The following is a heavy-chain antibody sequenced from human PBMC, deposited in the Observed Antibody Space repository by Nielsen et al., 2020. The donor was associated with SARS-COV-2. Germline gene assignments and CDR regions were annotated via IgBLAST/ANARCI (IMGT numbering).Heavy chain of an antibody. CDR1: GYSFTSYW. V-gene: IGHV5-10-1*01. CDR3: ARRPTVGAIGELLNDAFDI. J-gene: IGHJ3*02. CDR2: IDPSDSYT. D-gene: IGHD3-10*01. Sequence: GGSLRLSCKGSGYSFTSYWISWVRQMPGKGLEWMGRIDPSDSYTNYSPSFQGHVTISADKSISTAYLQWSSLKASDTAMYYCARRPTVGAIGELLNDAFDIWGQGTMVTVSS.